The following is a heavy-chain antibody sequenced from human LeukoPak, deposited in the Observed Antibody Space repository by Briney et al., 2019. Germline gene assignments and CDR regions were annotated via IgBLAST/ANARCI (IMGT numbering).Heavy chain of an antibody. V-gene: IGHV3-23*01. CDR2: ISASGGST. J-gene: IGHJ3*02. Sequence: PGGSLRLSCAASGFTFRSHDMSWVRQAPGKGLEWVSGISASGGSTFYADSVKGRFTISRDNAKNSLYLQMNSLRAEDTALYYCAKGGGYQLPHAFDIWGQGTMVTVSS. CDR1: GFTFRSHD. CDR3: AKGGGYQLPHAFDI. D-gene: IGHD2-2*01.